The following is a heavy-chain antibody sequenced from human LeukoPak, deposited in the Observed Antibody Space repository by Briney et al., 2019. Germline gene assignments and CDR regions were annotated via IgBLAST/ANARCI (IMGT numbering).Heavy chain of an antibody. CDR2: ISYAGSNK. J-gene: IGHJ6*03. CDR1: GFTFSSYA. Sequence: GGSLRLSCAPSGFTFSSYAMHWVRQAPGKGLEWVAVISYAGSNKFYADSVRGRVTISRDNSKNTLYLQMNNLKTEDTAVYYCANSALGYCSGGSCQDYYYYYVDVWGKGTTVTISS. CDR3: ANSALGYCSGGSCQDYYYYYVDV. V-gene: IGHV3-30-3*01. D-gene: IGHD2-15*01.